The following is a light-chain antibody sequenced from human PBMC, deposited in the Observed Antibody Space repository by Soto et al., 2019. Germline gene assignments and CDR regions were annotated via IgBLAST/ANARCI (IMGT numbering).Light chain of an antibody. CDR1: QSISSW. CDR3: QQYNSYSWT. J-gene: IGKJ1*01. Sequence: DIQMTQSPSTLSASVGDRVTITCRASQSISSWVAWYQQKPGKAPKLLIYDASSLESGVPSRFSGSGSGTEFTLTISSLQPDDFATYYCQQYNSYSWTFGQGTKLDIK. V-gene: IGKV1-5*01. CDR2: DAS.